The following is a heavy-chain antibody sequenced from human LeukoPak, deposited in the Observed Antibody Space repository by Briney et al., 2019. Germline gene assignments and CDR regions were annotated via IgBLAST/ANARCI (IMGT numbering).Heavy chain of an antibody. CDR1: GFTFSNYG. Sequence: GGSLRLSCAASGFTFSNYGMNWVRQAPGKGLEWVSGITGSGGNTYYADSVKGRFTISRDNSKNTLYLQMNSLRAEDTAVYYCAKGVGSGSYSMAEYYFDYWGQGTLVTVSS. D-gene: IGHD3-10*01. V-gene: IGHV3-23*01. CDR3: AKGVGSGSYSMAEYYFDY. CDR2: ITGSGGNT. J-gene: IGHJ4*02.